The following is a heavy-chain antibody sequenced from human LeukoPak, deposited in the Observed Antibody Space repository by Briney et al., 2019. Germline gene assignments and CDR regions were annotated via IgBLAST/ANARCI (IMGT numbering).Heavy chain of an antibody. CDR1: GFIFSSYG. J-gene: IGHJ4*02. V-gene: IGHV3-30*18. Sequence: GGSLRLSCAASGFIFSSYGMHWVRQAPGKGLEWVAVISYDGSNKYYADSVKGRFTISRDNSKNTLYLQMNSLRAEDTAVYYCAKDRDSSSWYFVFDYWGQGTLVTVSS. CDR2: ISYDGSNK. D-gene: IGHD6-13*01. CDR3: AKDRDSSSWYFVFDY.